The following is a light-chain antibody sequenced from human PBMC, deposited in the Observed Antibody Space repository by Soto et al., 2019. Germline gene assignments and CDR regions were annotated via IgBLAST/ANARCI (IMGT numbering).Light chain of an antibody. CDR1: HTVASN. J-gene: IGKJ1*01. Sequence: EIVMTQSPASLSVSPGDGATLSCRASHTVASNLAWYQQKPGQGPRLLIHGASTRAAGVPARFSGSGSGTDFTLTISSLQSEDFAVYYCQQYYNRPPWTFGQGTKVEIK. CDR2: GAS. CDR3: QQYYNRPPWT. V-gene: IGKV3-15*01.